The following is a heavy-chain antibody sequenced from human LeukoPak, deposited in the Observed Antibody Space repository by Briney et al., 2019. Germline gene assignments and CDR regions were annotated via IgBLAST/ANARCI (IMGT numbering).Heavy chain of an antibody. CDR3: TRDRNARATKEDRYDY. V-gene: IGHV3-7*01. J-gene: IGHJ4*02. CDR2: IREDESER. Sequence: GGSLRLSCAVSGFSFSGYWMTWVRQAPGRGLEWVANIREDESERNYVDSVKGRFIISRDDARNSLYLQMSSLRPEDTGVYYCTRDRNARATKEDRYDYWGQGTLVTVSS. D-gene: IGHD2-8*01. CDR1: GFSFSGYW.